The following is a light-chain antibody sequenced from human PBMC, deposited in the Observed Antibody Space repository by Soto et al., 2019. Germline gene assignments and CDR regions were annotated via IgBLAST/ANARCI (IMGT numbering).Light chain of an antibody. CDR1: SSDVGSYNL. CDR2: EGS. Sequence: QSALTQPASVSGSTGQSITISCTGASSDVGSYNLVSWYQQHPGKAPKLMIYEGSKRPSGVSNRFSGSKSGNTASLTISGLQAEDEVDYYCCSYAGSSTDVVFGGGTKLTV. J-gene: IGLJ2*01. CDR3: CSYAGSSTDVV. V-gene: IGLV2-23*01.